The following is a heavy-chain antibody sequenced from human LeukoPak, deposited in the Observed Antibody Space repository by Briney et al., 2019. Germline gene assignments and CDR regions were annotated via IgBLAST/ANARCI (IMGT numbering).Heavy chain of an antibody. Sequence: GASVKVSCKASGYTFTSYGISWVRQAPGQGLEWMGWISAYNGNTNYAQKLQGRVTMTTDTSTSTAYMELRSLRSDDTAVYYCARAASRSGRTYYYDSSGYYYYFDYWGQGTLVTVSS. CDR3: ARAASRSGRTYYYDSSGYYYYFDY. D-gene: IGHD3-22*01. CDR2: ISAYNGNT. V-gene: IGHV1-18*01. CDR1: GYTFTSYG. J-gene: IGHJ4*02.